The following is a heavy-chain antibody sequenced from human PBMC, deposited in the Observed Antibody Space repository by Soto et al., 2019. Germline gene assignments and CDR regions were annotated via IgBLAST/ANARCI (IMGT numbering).Heavy chain of an antibody. CDR3: ARDALAARPFDY. V-gene: IGHV3-21*01. Sequence: EVQLVESGGGLVKPGGSLRLSCAASGFTFSSYSMNWVRQAPGKGLEWVSSISSSSSYIYYADSVKGRFTISRDNAKNSLYLQMNSLTAEDTAVFYCARDALAARPFDYCGQGTLVTVSS. D-gene: IGHD6-6*01. CDR1: GFTFSSYS. J-gene: IGHJ4*02. CDR2: ISSSSSYI.